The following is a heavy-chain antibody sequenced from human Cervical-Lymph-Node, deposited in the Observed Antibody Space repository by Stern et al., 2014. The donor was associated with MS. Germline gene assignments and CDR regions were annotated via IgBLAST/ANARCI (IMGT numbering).Heavy chain of an antibody. CDR3: ARGIPYYDFWSGYLYGMDV. V-gene: IGHV1-2*04. CDR2: INPNSGGT. J-gene: IGHJ6*02. Sequence: VQLVQSGAEVKKPGASVKVSCKASGYTFTGYYMHWVRQAPGQGLEWMGWINPNSGGTNYAQKFQGWVTMTRDTSISTAYMELSRLRFDDTAVYYCARGIPYYDFWSGYLYGMDVWGQGTTVTVSS. D-gene: IGHD3-3*01. CDR1: GYTFTGYY.